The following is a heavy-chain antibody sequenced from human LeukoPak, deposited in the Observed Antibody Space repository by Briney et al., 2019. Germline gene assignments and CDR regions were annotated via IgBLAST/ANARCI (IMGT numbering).Heavy chain of an antibody. J-gene: IGHJ6*03. CDR1: GGTFSSYA. CDR2: IIPIFGTA. CDR3: ARAINAVDYYYYYMDV. Sequence: SAKVSCKASGGTFSSYAISWVRQAPGQGLEWMGGIIPIFGTANYAQKFQGRVTITTDESTSTAYMELSSLRSEDTAVYYCARAINAVDYYYYYMDVWGKGTTVTVSS. V-gene: IGHV1-69*05. D-gene: IGHD4-23*01.